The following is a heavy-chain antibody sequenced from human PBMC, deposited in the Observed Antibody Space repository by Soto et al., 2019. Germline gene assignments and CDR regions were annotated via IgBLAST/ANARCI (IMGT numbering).Heavy chain of an antibody. CDR1: GYTFTSYG. CDR2: ISAYNGNT. Sequence: ASVKVSCKASGYTFTSYGISWVRQAPGQGHEWMEWISAYNGNTNYAQKLQGRVTMTTDTSTSTAYMELRSLRSDDTAVYYCASGGWSGIAAAGTGEDYFDYWGQGTLVTVSS. CDR3: ASGGWSGIAAAGTGEDYFDY. V-gene: IGHV1-18*01. D-gene: IGHD6-13*01. J-gene: IGHJ4*02.